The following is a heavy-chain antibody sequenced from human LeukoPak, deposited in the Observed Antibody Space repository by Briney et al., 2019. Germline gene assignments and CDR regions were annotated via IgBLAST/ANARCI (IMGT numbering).Heavy chain of an antibody. V-gene: IGHV3-66*02. J-gene: IGHJ4*02. CDR3: AGRRVLDASLDY. Sequence: PGGSLRLSCAASGFTVSNNYMSWVRQAPGKGLEWVSVIYSGDNTYYVESVKGRFTISRENSKNTLFLQMHRLRAEDTAVYYCAGRRVLDASLDYWGQGTLVTVSS. CDR1: GFTVSNNY. CDR2: IYSGDNT. D-gene: IGHD3-16*01.